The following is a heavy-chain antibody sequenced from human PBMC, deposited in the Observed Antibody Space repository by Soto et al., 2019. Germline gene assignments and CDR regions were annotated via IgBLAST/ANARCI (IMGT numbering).Heavy chain of an antibody. CDR3: ARHHGPTTSETWFDP. V-gene: IGHV1-18*01. Sequence: QVHLVQSGVEVKTPGASVKVSCQASGYTFFTYDISWVRQAPGQGLEGMGWISTYSGDTKYAQKLQCIVTMTTDPSMTTADLDLRSLRSDATAVYYCARHHGPTTSETWFDPWGQGTLVTVSS. CDR1: GYTFFTYD. D-gene: IGHD5-12*01. CDR2: ISTYSGDT. J-gene: IGHJ5*02.